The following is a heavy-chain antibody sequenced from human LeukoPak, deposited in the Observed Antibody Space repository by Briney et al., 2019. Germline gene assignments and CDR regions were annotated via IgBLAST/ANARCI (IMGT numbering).Heavy chain of an antibody. CDR3: ARGGKGAAAGTMSY. J-gene: IGHJ4*02. CDR2: IYHSGST. Sequence: SETLSLTCTVSGYSISSGYYWGWIRQPPGKGLEWIGSIYHSGSTYYNPSLKSRVTISVDTSKNQFSLKLSSVAAADTAVYYCARGGKGAAAGTMSYWGQGTLVTVSS. V-gene: IGHV4-38-2*02. CDR1: GYSISSGYY. D-gene: IGHD6-13*01.